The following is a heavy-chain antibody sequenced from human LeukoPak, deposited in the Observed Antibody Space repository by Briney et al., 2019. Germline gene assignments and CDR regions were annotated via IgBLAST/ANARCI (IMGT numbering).Heavy chain of an antibody. Sequence: ASVKVSCKASGGTFSSYAISWVRQAHGEGLEWMGGFDPEYGETIYAQKFQGRVTMTEDTSTDTAYMELSSLRSEDTAVYYCATGPMVRGVIITGYFDYWGQGTLVTVSS. D-gene: IGHD3-10*01. CDR2: FDPEYGET. CDR1: GGTFSSYA. CDR3: ATGPMVRGVIITGYFDY. V-gene: IGHV1-24*01. J-gene: IGHJ4*02.